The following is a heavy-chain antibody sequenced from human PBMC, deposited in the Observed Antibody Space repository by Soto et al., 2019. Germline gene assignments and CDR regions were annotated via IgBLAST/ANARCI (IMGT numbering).Heavy chain of an antibody. V-gene: IGHV3-23*01. CDR2: ISGSGGST. D-gene: IGHD3-16*02. Sequence: GSLRLSCAASGFTFSSYAMSWVRQAPGKGLEWVSAISGSGGSTYYAGSVKGRFTISRDNSKNTLYLQMNSLRAEDTAVYYCAKHEKYYDYIWGSYRIDPRFDYWGQGTLVTVSS. CDR1: GFTFSSYA. J-gene: IGHJ4*02. CDR3: AKHEKYYDYIWGSYRIDPRFDY.